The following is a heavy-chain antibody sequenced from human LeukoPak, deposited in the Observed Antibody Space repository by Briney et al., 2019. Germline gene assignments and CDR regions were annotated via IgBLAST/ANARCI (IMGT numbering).Heavy chain of an antibody. CDR1: GFTFSSYW. D-gene: IGHD3-10*01. CDR3: ATGDFYASGSFYSLGDY. V-gene: IGHV3-30-3*01. CDR2: TSYDGSNK. J-gene: IGHJ4*02. Sequence: GGSLRLSCAASGFTFSSYWMHWVRQAPGKGLEWVALTSYDGSNKYYADSIKGRFTISRDNSKKTLYLQMNSLRAEDTAVYYCATGDFYASGSFYSLGDYWGQGTLVTVSS.